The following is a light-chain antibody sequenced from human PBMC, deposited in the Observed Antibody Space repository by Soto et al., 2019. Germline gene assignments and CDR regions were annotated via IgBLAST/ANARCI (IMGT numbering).Light chain of an antibody. J-gene: IGKJ4*01. CDR1: QSISIW. CDR2: KAS. Sequence: DIQMTQSPSTLSASVGDRVTVTCRASQSISIWLAWYQQKPGKAPKLLIYKASSLESGVPSRFSGSGSGTEFPLPLSSLQPDDFATYFCQQSSSYPTFGGGTKVEIK. V-gene: IGKV1-5*03. CDR3: QQSSSYPT.